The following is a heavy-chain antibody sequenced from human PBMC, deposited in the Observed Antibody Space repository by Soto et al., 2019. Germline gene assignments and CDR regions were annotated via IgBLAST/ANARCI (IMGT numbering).Heavy chain of an antibody. D-gene: IGHD1-1*01. Sequence: PSETLSLTCTVSNGSISNFYWNWIRQSAGKGLEWIGRIHGSGSATYNPSLRSRVTMSVDMSKKQFSLTLRSVTAADTAMYYCVRDGTKNLRDWFDPWGQGILVTVSS. CDR1: NGSISNFY. V-gene: IGHV4-4*07. CDR3: VRDGTKNLRDWFDP. J-gene: IGHJ5*02. CDR2: IHGSGSA.